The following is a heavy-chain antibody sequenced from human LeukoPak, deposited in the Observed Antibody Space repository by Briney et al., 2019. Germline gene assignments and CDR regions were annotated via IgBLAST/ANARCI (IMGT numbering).Heavy chain of an antibody. CDR2: IYSSGST. J-gene: IGHJ3*02. CDR3: ARDEI. Sequence: SETLSLTCTVSGDSISSSNNYWGWIRQPPGKGLEWVGSIYSSGSTYYSPSLKSRVTISVDTSNNQFSLKLSSVTAADTAVYYCARDEIWGQGTMVTVSS. V-gene: IGHV4-39*07. CDR1: GDSISSSNNY.